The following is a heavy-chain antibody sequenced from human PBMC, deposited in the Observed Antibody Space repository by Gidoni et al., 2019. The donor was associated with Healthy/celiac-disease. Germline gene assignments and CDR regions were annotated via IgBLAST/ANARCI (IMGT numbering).Heavy chain of an antibody. D-gene: IGHD3-9*01. J-gene: IGHJ4*02. CDR3: ARGLRYFDWLIDY. CDR1: GFPFSSYS. Sequence: EVQLVESGGGLVKPGGSLRLSCAASGFPFSSYSMNWVRQAPGKGLEWVSSISSSSSYIYYADSVKGRFTISRDNAKNSLYLQMNSLRAEDTAVYYCARGLRYFDWLIDYWGQGTLVTVSS. CDR2: ISSSSSYI. V-gene: IGHV3-21*01.